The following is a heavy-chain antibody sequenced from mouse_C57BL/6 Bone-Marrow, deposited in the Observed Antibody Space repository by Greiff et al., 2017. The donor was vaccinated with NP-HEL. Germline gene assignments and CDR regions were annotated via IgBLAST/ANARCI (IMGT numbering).Heavy chain of an antibody. V-gene: IGHV1-75*01. CDR3: AKMIYYYGSREFSYYAMDY. CDR2: IFPGSGST. J-gene: IGHJ4*01. CDR1: GYTFTDYY. D-gene: IGHD1-1*01. Sequence: QVQLQQSGPELVKPGASVKISCKASGYTFTDYYINWVKQRPGQGLAWIGWIFPGSGSTYYNEKFKGKATLTVDKSSSTAYMLLSSLTSEDSAVYFCAKMIYYYGSREFSYYAMDYWGQGTSVTVSS.